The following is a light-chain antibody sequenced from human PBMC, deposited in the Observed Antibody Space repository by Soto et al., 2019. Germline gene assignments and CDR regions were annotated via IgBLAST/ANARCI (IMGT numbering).Light chain of an antibody. CDR3: QQYGSPPPIT. Sequence: EIVLTQSPATLSLSPGERATLSCRASQTVSSYLLWYQQKPGQAPRLLIYDASNRAAGTPDRFSGSGSGTDFTLTISRLEPADFAVYYCQQYGSPPPITFGQGTRLEIK. J-gene: IGKJ5*01. CDR2: DAS. CDR1: QTVSSY. V-gene: IGKV3-20*01.